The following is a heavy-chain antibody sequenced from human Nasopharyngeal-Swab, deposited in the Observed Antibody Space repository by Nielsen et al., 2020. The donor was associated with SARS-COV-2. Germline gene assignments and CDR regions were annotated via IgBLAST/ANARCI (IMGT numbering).Heavy chain of an antibody. V-gene: IGHV3-23*01. Sequence: GESLKISCAASGFTFSSYAMSWVRQAPGKGLEWVSAISGSGGSTYYADSVKGRFTIPRDNSKNTLYLQMNSLRAEDTAVYYRAKPETGIQLWSTEPLDYWGQGTLVTVSS. CDR3: AKPETGIQLWSTEPLDY. D-gene: IGHD5-18*01. CDR1: GFTFSSYA. J-gene: IGHJ4*02. CDR2: ISGSGGST.